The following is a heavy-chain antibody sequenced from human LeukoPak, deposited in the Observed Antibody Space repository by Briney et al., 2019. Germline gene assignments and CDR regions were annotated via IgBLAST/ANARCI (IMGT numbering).Heavy chain of an antibody. D-gene: IGHD6-19*01. J-gene: IGHJ4*02. CDR3: ARVWSPNSGWPYYFDY. CDR1: GGSISSSSYY. V-gene: IGHV4-39*07. Sequence: PSETLSLTCTVSGGSISSSSYYWGWIRRPPGKGLEWIGSIYYSGSTYYNPSLKSRVTISVDTSKNQFSLKLSSVTAADTAVYYCARVWSPNSGWPYYFDYWGQGTLVTVSS. CDR2: IYYSGST.